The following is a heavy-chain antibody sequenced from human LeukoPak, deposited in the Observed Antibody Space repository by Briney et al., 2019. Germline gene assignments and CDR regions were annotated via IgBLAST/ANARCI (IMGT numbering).Heavy chain of an antibody. D-gene: IGHD6-13*01. CDR2: IYYSGST. V-gene: IGHV4-59*12. Sequence: EAGGSLRLSCAASGFTFSSYEMNWVRQAPGKGLEWIGNIYYSGSTYYNPSLKSRVTISVDTSKNQFSLKLSSVTAADTAVYYCVRAEWQQLAYYYFYMDVWGKGTTVTASS. J-gene: IGHJ6*03. CDR3: VRAEWQQLAYYYFYMDV. CDR1: GFTFSSYE.